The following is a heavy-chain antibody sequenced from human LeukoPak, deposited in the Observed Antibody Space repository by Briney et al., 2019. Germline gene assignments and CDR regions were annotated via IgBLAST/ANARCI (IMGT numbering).Heavy chain of an antibody. V-gene: IGHV3-53*01. D-gene: IGHD1-1*01. CDR2: IYSGGST. CDR1: GFTVSSNY. Sequence: GGSLRLSCAASGFTVSSNYMSWVRQAPGKGLEWVSVIYSGGSTYYADSVKGRFTISRDNSKNTLYLQMNSLRAEDTAVYYCARESIGYNWFDYWGQGTLVTVSS. J-gene: IGHJ4*02. CDR3: ARESIGYNWFDY.